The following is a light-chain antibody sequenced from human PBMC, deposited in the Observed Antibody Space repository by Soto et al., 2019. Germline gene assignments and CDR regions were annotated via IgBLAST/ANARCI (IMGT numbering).Light chain of an antibody. CDR2: DAS. CDR3: YQDYSYSLYP. Sequence: DIQMTQSPSTLSASVGDTVTVTCRASQSVSGWLAWYQQKPGEAPKFLIYDASSLQSGVPSRFSGSGSGTEFTLTISSLQPDEFATYYCYQDYSYSLYPFGEGTKVDIK. CDR1: QSVSGW. J-gene: IGKJ2*01. V-gene: IGKV1-5*01.